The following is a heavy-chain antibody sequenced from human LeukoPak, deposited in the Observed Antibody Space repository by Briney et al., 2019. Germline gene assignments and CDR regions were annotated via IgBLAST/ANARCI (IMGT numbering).Heavy chain of an antibody. CDR1: GGSTSSSSYY. J-gene: IGHJ6*03. Sequence: SETLSLTCPVSGGSTSSSSYYWDWVRQPPGKGLEWIGNVYYGGNTFYNSCLESRVTISVDMSKNQFSLKLTSLTAADTAVYYCARQRADYFYHYLDVWGKGTSVTVSS. CDR2: VYYGGNT. V-gene: IGHV4-39*01. CDR3: ARQRADYFYHYLDV.